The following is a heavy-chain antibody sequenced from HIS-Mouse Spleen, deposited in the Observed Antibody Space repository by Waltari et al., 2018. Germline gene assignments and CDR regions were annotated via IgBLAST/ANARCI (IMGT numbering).Heavy chain of an antibody. Sequence: QVQLVQSGAEVKKPGASVKVSCKASGYTFTSYDINWVRQATGQGLEWRGWRNPNSGNTGYAKKFQGRVTMTRNTSISTAYMELSSLRSEDTAVYYCARGHDYSNYFDYWGQGTLVTVSS. V-gene: IGHV1-8*01. CDR1: GYTFTSYD. J-gene: IGHJ4*02. D-gene: IGHD4-4*01. CDR3: ARGHDYSNYFDY. CDR2: RNPNSGNT.